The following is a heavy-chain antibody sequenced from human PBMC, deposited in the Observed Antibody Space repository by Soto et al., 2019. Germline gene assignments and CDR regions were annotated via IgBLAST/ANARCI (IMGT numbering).Heavy chain of an antibody. J-gene: IGHJ3*02. CDR1: GFTFSSYA. V-gene: IGHV3-23*01. CDR2: ISGSGGST. Sequence: PGGSLRLSCAASGFTFSSYAMSWVRQAPGKGLEWVSAISGSGGSTYYADSVKGRFTISRDNSKNTLYLQMNSLRAEDTAVYYCAKDLKTRPGIAAARTDAFAIWGQGTMVTVSS. CDR3: AKDLKTRPGIAAARTDAFAI. D-gene: IGHD6-13*01.